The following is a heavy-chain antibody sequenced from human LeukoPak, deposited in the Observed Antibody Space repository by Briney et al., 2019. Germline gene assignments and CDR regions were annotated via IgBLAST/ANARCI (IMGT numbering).Heavy chain of an antibody. D-gene: IGHD5-12*01. Sequence: GGSLRLSCAASGFTFDIAWMSWVRQAPGKGREWVGRIKSKTDGETIDYAAPVKGRFTVSRDDSKNTLYLQMNNLTSEDTAVYYCTTSPSGYDHLLDYWGQGTLVTVSS. CDR2: IKSKTDGETI. CDR1: GFTFDIAW. V-gene: IGHV3-15*01. CDR3: TTSPSGYDHLLDY. J-gene: IGHJ4*02.